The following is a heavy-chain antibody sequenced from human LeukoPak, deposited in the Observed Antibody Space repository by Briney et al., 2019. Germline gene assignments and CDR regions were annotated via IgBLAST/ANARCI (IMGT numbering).Heavy chain of an antibody. Sequence: PSETLSLTCTVSGGSISSYYWSWIRQPPGKGLEWIGYIYHSGSTYYNPSLKSRVTISVDRSKNQFSLKLSSVTAADTAVYYCANADRFCSGGSCPVPDAFDFWGQGTMVTVSS. J-gene: IGHJ3*01. V-gene: IGHV4-59*12. CDR1: GGSISSYY. D-gene: IGHD2-15*01. CDR3: ANADRFCSGGSCPVPDAFDF. CDR2: IYHSGST.